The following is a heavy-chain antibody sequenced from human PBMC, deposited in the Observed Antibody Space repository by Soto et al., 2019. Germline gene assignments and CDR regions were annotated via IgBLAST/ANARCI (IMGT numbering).Heavy chain of an antibody. V-gene: IGHV1-69*13. CDR3: ARSRMHDYYYGMDV. Sequence: GASVKVSCKASGGTFSSYAISWVRQAPGQGLEWMGGIIPIFGTANYAQKFQGRVTITADESTSTAYMELSSLRSEDTAVYYCARSRMHDYYYGMDVWGQGTTVTVSS. CDR2: IIPIFGTA. CDR1: GGTFSSYA. J-gene: IGHJ6*02.